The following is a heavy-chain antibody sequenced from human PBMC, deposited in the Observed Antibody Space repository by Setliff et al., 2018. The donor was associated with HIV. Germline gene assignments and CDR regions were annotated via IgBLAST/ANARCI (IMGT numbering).Heavy chain of an antibody. V-gene: IGHV4-38-2*02. CDR1: GYSISSGFY. CDR3: AKEGGLYFGMLIHDAIDL. Sequence: SETLSLTCAVSGYSISSGFYWGWIRQPPGKGLEWIGSIYYSGSTYYNPSLKSRVTISVDTSKNQFSLKLSSVTAADAAVYYCAKEGGLYFGMLIHDAIDLWGQGTMVTVSS. CDR2: IYYSGST. J-gene: IGHJ3*01. D-gene: IGHD3-3*01.